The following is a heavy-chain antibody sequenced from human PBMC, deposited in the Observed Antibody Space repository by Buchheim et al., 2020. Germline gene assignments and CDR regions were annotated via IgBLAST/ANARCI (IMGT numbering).Heavy chain of an antibody. J-gene: IGHJ6*02. V-gene: IGHV1-8*01. D-gene: IGHD6-13*01. CDR1: GYTFTSYD. CDR3: ARCPAAAGPYYYYGMDV. Sequence: QVQLVQSGAEVKKPGASVKVSCKASGYTFTSYDINWVRQATGQGIEWMGWMNPNSGNTGYAQKFQGRVTMTRNTSIRTAYMELSSLRSEDTAVYYCARCPAAAGPYYYYGMDVWGQGTT. CDR2: MNPNSGNT.